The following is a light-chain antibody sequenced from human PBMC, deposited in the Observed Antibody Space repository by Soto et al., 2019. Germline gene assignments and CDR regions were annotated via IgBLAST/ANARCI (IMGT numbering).Light chain of an antibody. V-gene: IGKV3-20*01. CDR1: QSVSSSY. CDR3: QQYDSSPLA. Sequence: EIVLTQSPGTPSLSPGERATLSCRASQSVSSSYLAWYQQKPGQAPRLLIYGASSRATGIPDRFSGSGSGTDFTLTISRLEPEDFAVYYCQQYDSSPLAFGGGTKVDIK. J-gene: IGKJ4*01. CDR2: GAS.